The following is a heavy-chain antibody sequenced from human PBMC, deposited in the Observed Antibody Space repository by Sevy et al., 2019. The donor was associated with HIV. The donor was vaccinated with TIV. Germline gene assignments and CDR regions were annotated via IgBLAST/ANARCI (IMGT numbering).Heavy chain of an antibody. CDR3: ARDSGAYYYGSGSYQGYFDY. Sequence: VSVKVSCKASGYTFTSYGISWVRQAPGQGLEWMGWISAYNGNTNYAQKLQGRVTMTTDTSTSTAYMELRSLRSDDTAVYYCARDSGAYYYGSGSYQGYFDYWGQGTLVTVSS. J-gene: IGHJ4*02. CDR2: ISAYNGNT. V-gene: IGHV1-18*01. D-gene: IGHD3-10*01. CDR1: GYTFTSYG.